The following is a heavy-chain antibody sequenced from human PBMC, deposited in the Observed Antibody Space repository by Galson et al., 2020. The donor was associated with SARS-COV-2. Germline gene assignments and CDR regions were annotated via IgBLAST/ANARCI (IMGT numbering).Heavy chain of an antibody. CDR2: IYWHDKT. D-gene: IGHD3-3*01. V-gene: IGHV2-5*01. J-gene: IGHJ4*02. CDR3: AHRPPHYDAWTGYYGAVFFDS. CDR1: GFSLSTDGMG. Sequence: SGPPLVKPTQTLTLTCTFSGFSLSTDGMGVGWIRQPPGKALEWLALIYWHDKTRYSPSLASRLTITKNNSNNQVVITMTHMDPVDTATYYCAHRPPHYDAWTGYYGAVFFDSWGQGSLVTVSS.